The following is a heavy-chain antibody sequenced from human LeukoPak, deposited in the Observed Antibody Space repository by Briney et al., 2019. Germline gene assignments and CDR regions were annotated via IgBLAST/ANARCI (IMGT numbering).Heavy chain of an antibody. CDR3: ARAMQYSSSWYFDY. J-gene: IGHJ4*02. D-gene: IGHD6-13*01. Sequence: ASVKVSCKASGYTFTGYYMHWVRQAPGQGLEWMGWINPNSGGTNYAQKFQGRVTMTRDTSISTAYMELSRLRSDDTAVYYCARAMQYSSSWYFDYWGQGTLVTVCS. V-gene: IGHV1-2*02. CDR2: INPNSGGT. CDR1: GYTFTGYY.